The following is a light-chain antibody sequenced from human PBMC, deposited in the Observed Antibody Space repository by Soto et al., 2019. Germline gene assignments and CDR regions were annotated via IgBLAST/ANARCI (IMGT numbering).Light chain of an antibody. CDR1: VGSYNR. Sequence: VGSYNRVSWYQQPPGTAPKVMIYEVSNRPSGVPDRFSGSKSGNTASLTISGLQAEDEADYYCSSYTSSNTYVFGTGTKVTV. V-gene: IGLV2-18*02. J-gene: IGLJ1*01. CDR3: SSYTSSNTYV. CDR2: EVS.